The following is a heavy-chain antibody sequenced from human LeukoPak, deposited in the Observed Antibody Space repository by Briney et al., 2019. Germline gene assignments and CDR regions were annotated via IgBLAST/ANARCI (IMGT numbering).Heavy chain of an antibody. D-gene: IGHD5-12*01. CDR2: ISSSSSYI. Sequence: KTGGSLRLSCAASGFTFSSYSMTWVRQAPGKGLEWVSSISSSSSYIYYADSVKGRFTISRDNAKNSLYLQMNGLRAEDTAVYYCARGLPGYAIDYWGQGTLVTVSS. CDR3: ARGLPGYAIDY. J-gene: IGHJ4*02. CDR1: GFTFSSYS. V-gene: IGHV3-21*01.